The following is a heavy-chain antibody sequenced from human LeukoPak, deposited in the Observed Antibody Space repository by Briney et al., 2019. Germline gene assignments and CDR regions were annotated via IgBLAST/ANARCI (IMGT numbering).Heavy chain of an antibody. CDR2: IKQDGSEK. V-gene: IGHV3-7*02. CDR1: GFTFSSYW. CDR3: ARGDSSALFDY. Sequence: PGGSLRLSCAASGFTFSSYWMSWVRQAPGKGLERVANIKQDGSEKYYVDSVKGRFTISRDNAKNSLYLQMNSPRAEDTAVYYCARGDSSALFDYWGQGTLVTVSS. J-gene: IGHJ4*02. D-gene: IGHD6-19*01.